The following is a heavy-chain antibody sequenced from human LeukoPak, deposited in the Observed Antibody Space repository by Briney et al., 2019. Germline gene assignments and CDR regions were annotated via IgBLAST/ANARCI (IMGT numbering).Heavy chain of an antibody. CDR3: ARSSTRGITMVRGVFDY. CDR1: GFTFSSYA. V-gene: IGHV3-30*01. Sequence: GGSLRLSCAASGFTFSSYAMHWVRQAPGKGLEWVAVISYDGTDKYYADSVKGRFTISRDNSKNTLYLQMNSLRAEDTAVYYCARSSTRGITMVRGVFDYWGQGTLVTVSS. J-gene: IGHJ4*02. CDR2: ISYDGTDK. D-gene: IGHD3-10*01.